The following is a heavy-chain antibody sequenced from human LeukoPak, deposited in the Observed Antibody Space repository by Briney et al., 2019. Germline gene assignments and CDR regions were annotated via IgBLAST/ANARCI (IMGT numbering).Heavy chain of an antibody. V-gene: IGHV3-23*01. D-gene: IGHD1-1*01. CDR3: AKENWYLYNNNWYETWFDP. J-gene: IGHJ5*02. CDR2: IDGGGGST. Sequence: GGSLRLSCAASGFTFSNFVMSWVRQAPGKGLEWVSYIDGGGGSTNYADSVKGRFTISRDNSKNTLYLQMNSRRAEDTAIYYCAKENWYLYNNNWYETWFDPWGQGTLVTVSS. CDR1: GFTFSNFV.